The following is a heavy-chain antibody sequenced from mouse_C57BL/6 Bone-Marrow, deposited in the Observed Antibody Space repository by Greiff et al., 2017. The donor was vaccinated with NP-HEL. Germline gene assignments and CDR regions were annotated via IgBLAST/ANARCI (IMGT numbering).Heavy chain of an antibody. CDR3: ARDNDGSRYWYFDV. V-gene: IGHV3-6*01. CDR2: ISYDGSN. Sequence: DVKLVESGPGLVKPSQSLSLTCSVSGYSITSCYYWNWLRQFPGNKLEWMGYISYDGSNNYHPSLKNRISITRDTSKNQFFLKLNSVTTEDTATYYCARDNDGSRYWYFDVWGTGTTVTVSS. CDR1: GYSITSCYY. D-gene: IGHD1-1*01. J-gene: IGHJ1*03.